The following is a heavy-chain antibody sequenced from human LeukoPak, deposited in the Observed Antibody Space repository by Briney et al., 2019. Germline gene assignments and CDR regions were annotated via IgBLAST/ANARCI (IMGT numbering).Heavy chain of an antibody. D-gene: IGHD3-9*01. V-gene: IGHV1-24*01. Sequence: ASVKVSCKVSGYTLSELSMDWVGQVPGKGLEWMGGFDPEDGERIYAPKFQGRVTMTEDTATDTAYLELRSLRSEDTAVYYCATDTFYDILTGYSRRGAFDIWGQGTLVTVSS. CDR1: GYTLSELS. CDR3: ATDTFYDILTGYSRRGAFDI. J-gene: IGHJ3*02. CDR2: FDPEDGER.